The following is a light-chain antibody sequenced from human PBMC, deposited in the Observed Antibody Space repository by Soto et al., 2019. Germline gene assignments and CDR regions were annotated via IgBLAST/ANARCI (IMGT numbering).Light chain of an antibody. CDR2: AAS. CDR1: QTINSY. Sequence: DVQMTQSPSSLSASVGDIVTITCRASQTINSYLNWYQQKPGKAPKLLIYAASSLKSGVPSRFSGSGSGTDFPLTISNLQPEDFATYYCQQSYSTFKTFGQGTKVESK. J-gene: IGKJ1*01. CDR3: QQSYSTFKT. V-gene: IGKV1-39*01.